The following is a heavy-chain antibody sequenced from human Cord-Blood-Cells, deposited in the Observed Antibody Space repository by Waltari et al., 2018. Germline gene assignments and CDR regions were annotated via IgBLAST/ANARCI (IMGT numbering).Heavy chain of an antibody. J-gene: IGHJ6*02. V-gene: IGHV4-39*01. CDR2: IYYSGGT. Sequence: QLQLQESGPGLVKPSETLSLTCTVSGGSISSSSYYWGWIRQPPGKGLEWIGSIYYSGGTYNNPSLKSRVTISVDTSKNQFSLKLSSVTAADTAVYYCARQFMITFGGVIGYYYGMDVWGQGTTVTVSS. CDR1: GGSISSSSYY. D-gene: IGHD3-16*01. CDR3: ARQFMITFGGVIGYYYGMDV.